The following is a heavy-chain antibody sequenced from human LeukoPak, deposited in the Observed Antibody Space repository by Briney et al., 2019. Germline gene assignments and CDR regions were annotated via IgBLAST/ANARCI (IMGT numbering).Heavy chain of an antibody. CDR1: GYTFSDYTFTNYG. J-gene: IGHJ4*02. V-gene: IGHV1-69*13. CDR3: ARAAGGELFLPYYFDY. Sequence: SVKVSCKASGYTFSDYTFTNYGISWVRQAPGQGLEWMGGIIPIFGTANYAQKFQGRVTITADESTSTAYMELSSLRSEDTAVYYCARAAGGELFLPYYFDYWGQGTLVTVSS. CDR2: IIPIFGTA. D-gene: IGHD3-10*01.